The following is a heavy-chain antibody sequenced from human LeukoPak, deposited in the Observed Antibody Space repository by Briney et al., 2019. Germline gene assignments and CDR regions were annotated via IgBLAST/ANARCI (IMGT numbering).Heavy chain of an antibody. CDR2: INPDSGFT. J-gene: IGHJ4*02. CDR1: GYKFTDDY. D-gene: IGHD3-16*01. Sequence: ASVKVSCKASGYKFTDDYMHWVRQAPGQGLEFMGWINPDSGFTNYAQKFKGRVTMTRDTTISTAYLEVRSLTSDDTAVYYCAPTAEAYTSWWKVWGQGTLVTVSS. CDR3: APTAEAYTSWWKV. V-gene: IGHV1-2*02.